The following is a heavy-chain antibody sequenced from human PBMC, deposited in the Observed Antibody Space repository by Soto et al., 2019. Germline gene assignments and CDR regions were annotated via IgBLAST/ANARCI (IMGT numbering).Heavy chain of an antibody. CDR1: GFTFSSYS. D-gene: IGHD2-2*01. CDR2: ISSSSSTI. Sequence: GGSLRLSCAASGFTFSSYSMNWVRQAPGKGLEWVSYISSSSSTIYYADSVKGRFTISRDNAKNSLYLQMNSLRAEDTAVYYCARETVVVPAAMPAVVNAFDIWGQGTMVTVSS. V-gene: IGHV3-48*04. J-gene: IGHJ3*02. CDR3: ARETVVVPAAMPAVVNAFDI.